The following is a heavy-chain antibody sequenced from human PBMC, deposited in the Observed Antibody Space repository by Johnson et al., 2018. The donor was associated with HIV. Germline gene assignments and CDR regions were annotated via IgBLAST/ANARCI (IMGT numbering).Heavy chain of an antibody. CDR3: AKDQYGSSGRYAFDI. D-gene: IGHD3-10*01. CDR1: GFTFSSYG. V-gene: IGHV3-33*06. J-gene: IGHJ3*02. Sequence: QVQLVESGGGVVQPGRSLRLSCAASGFTFSSYGMHWVRQAPGKGLELVAVIWFDGSNKYYADSVKGLFTISRDNSKNTLYLQMNSLRAEDTAVYYCAKDQYGSSGRYAFDIWGQGTMVTVSS. CDR2: IWFDGSNK.